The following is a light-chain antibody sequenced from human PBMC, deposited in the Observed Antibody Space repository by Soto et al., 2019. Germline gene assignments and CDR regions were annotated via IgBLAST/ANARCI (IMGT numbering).Light chain of an antibody. CDR3: SAYAGSNTFV. CDR2: EVI. J-gene: IGLJ1*01. Sequence: QSALAQPASASGSPGQSVTISCTGTSSDVGDNYVSWYQQHLGKAPKLIIYEVILRPSGVPDRFSGSKSGNTASLTISGLQADDEAIYYCSAYAGSNTFVFGTGTKVTVL. V-gene: IGLV2-8*01. CDR1: SSDVGDNY.